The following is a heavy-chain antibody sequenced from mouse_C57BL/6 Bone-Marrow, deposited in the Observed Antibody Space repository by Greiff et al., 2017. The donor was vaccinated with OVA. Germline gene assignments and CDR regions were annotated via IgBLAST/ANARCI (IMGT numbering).Heavy chain of an antibody. CDR3: ARGKLRAMDY. CDR2: IYPSDSET. CDR1: GYTFTSYW. J-gene: IGHJ4*01. D-gene: IGHD1-3*01. V-gene: IGHV1-61*01. Sequence: VQLQQPGAELVRPGSSVKLSCKASGYTFTSYWMDWVKQRPGQGLEWIGNIYPSDSETHYNQKFKDKATLTVDKSSSTAYMQLSSLTSEDSAVYYGARGKLRAMDYWGQGTSVTVSS.